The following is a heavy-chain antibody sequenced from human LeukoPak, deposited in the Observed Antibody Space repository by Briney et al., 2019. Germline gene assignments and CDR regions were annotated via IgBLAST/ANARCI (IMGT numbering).Heavy chain of an antibody. CDR3: AKDVVLRYFAGMDV. J-gene: IGHJ6*02. D-gene: IGHD3-9*01. CDR1: GFTFSSYA. V-gene: IGHV3-23*01. CDR2: ISGSGGST. Sequence: GGSLRLSCAASGFTFSSYAMSWVRQAPGKGLEWASAISGSGGSTYYADSVKGRFTISRDNSKNTLYLQMNSLRAEDTAAYYCAKDVVLRYFAGMDVWGQGTTVTVSS.